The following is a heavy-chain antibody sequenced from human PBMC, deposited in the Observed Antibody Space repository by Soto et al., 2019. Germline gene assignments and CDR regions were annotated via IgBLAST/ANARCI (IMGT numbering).Heavy chain of an antibody. CDR2: IYPGDSDA. J-gene: IGHJ4*02. D-gene: IGHD3-10*01. Sequence: GESLKISCKGSGYSFTTYWIGWVRQMPGKGLEWMGMIYPGDSDARYSPSFQGQVTISADKSINTAYLQWSSLKASDTAMYYCARHWFGSEMATMGLAYWGQGTLVTVSS. V-gene: IGHV5-51*01. CDR3: ARHWFGSEMATMGLAY. CDR1: GYSFTTYW.